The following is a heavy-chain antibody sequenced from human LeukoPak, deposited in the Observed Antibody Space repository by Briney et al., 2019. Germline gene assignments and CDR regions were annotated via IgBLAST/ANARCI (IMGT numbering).Heavy chain of an antibody. CDR3: ARPYYSGNFYYYGMDV. D-gene: IGHD1-26*01. CDR1: GFTFSSYS. Sequence: GGSLRLSCAASGFTFSSYSMNWVRQAPGKGLEWVSYISSSSSTTYYADSVKGRFTISRDNAKNSLYLQMNSLRAEDTAVYYCARPYYSGNFYYYGMDVWGQGTTVTVSS. J-gene: IGHJ6*02. CDR2: ISSSSSTT. V-gene: IGHV3-48*01.